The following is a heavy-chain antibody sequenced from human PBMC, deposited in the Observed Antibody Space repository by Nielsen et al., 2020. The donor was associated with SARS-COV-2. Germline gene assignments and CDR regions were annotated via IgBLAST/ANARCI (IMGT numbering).Heavy chain of an antibody. Sequence: SLKISCAASGFTFLDYAMYWVRQPPGKGLEWVASLTGDSGRVAYADSVKGRFTISRDNAKNSLFLQMNSLRVDDTAFYFCARDVRPGVTSWFEFAMDVWGLGLAVTV. J-gene: IGHJ6*02. D-gene: IGHD2-21*02. CDR1: GFTFLDYA. CDR2: LTGDSGRV. CDR3: ARDVRPGVTSWFEFAMDV. V-gene: IGHV3-9*01.